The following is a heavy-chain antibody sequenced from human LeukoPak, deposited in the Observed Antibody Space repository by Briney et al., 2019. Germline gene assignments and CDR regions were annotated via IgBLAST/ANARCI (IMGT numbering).Heavy chain of an antibody. J-gene: IGHJ3*02. Sequence: SVKVSCKASGGTFSSYAISWVRQAPGQGLEWMGGIIPIFGTANYAQKFQGRVTITADESTSTAYMELSSLRSEDTAVYYCARGKWRYYGSGSYYTPPQTRLFDIWGQGTMVTVSS. CDR1: GGTFSSYA. CDR3: ARGKWRYYGSGSYYTPPQTRLFDI. V-gene: IGHV1-69*13. CDR2: IIPIFGTA. D-gene: IGHD3-10*01.